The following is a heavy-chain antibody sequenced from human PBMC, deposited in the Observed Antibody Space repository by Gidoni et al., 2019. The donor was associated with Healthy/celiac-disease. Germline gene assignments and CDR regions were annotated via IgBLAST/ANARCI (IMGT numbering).Heavy chain of an antibody. Sequence: QVQLVQSGAEVKKPGASVKVSCKASVYTFTSYGISWVRQSPGQGLEWMGWISAYNGNTNYEQKLQGRVTMTTDTSTSTAYMELRSLRSDDTAVYYCARDRGKSIAAPGYYYYGMDVWGQGTTVTVSS. CDR3: ARDRGKSIAAPGYYYYGMDV. D-gene: IGHD6-6*01. CDR2: ISAYNGNT. J-gene: IGHJ6*02. V-gene: IGHV1-18*01. CDR1: VYTFTSYG.